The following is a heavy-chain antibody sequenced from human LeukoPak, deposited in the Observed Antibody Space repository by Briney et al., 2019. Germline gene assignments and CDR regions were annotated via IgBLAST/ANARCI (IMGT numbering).Heavy chain of an antibody. J-gene: IGHJ4*02. CDR2: ISGSGGST. CDR3: AKGSCSSTSCYYFDY. V-gene: IGHV3-23*01. D-gene: IGHD2-2*01. Sequence: GGSLRLSCAASGFTFSSYAMSWVRQAPGKGLEWVSAISGSGGSTYYADSVKGRFTISRDNSKNTLYLQMNSLRAKDTAVYYCAKGSCSSTSCYYFDYWGQGTLVTVSS. CDR1: GFTFSSYA.